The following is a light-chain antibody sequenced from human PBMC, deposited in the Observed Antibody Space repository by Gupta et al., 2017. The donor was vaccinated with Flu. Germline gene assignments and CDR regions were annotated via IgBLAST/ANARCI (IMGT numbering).Light chain of an antibody. CDR3: QQYGSSPFT. Sequence: EIVLTQSPGTLSLSPGERATLSCRASQSVSSSYLAWYQQKPGQAPRPLIYGASSRATGIPDFTLTISRLEPEDFAVYYCQQYGSSPFTFGGGTKVEIK. CDR2: GAS. V-gene: IGKV3-20*01. CDR1: QSVSSSY. J-gene: IGKJ4*01.